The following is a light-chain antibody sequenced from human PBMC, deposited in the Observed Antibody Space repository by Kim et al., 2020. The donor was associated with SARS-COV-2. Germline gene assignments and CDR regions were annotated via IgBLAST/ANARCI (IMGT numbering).Light chain of an antibody. Sequence: STLSAAVGDRVTITCRASQIISSWLAWYQQKPGKAPKLLIYKASSLESGVPSRFSGSGSGTEFTLTISSLQPDDFATYYCQHSGAFGQGTKVDIK. CDR3: QHSGA. CDR1: QIISSW. CDR2: KAS. J-gene: IGKJ1*01. V-gene: IGKV1-5*03.